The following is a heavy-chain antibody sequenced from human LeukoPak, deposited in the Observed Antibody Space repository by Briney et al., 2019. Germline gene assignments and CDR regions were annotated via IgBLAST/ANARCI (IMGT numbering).Heavy chain of an antibody. D-gene: IGHD3-9*01. J-gene: IGHJ3*02. CDR1: GYTFTGYY. CDR2: INPNSGGT. CDR3: AMGLRYFDWLGAFDI. V-gene: IGHV1-2*02. Sequence: GASVKVSCKASGYTFTGYYIHWVRQAPGQGLEWMGWINPNSGGTNYAQNFQGRVTMTRDTSTSTVYMELSSLRSEDTAVYYCAMGLRYFDWLGAFDIWGQGTMVTVSS.